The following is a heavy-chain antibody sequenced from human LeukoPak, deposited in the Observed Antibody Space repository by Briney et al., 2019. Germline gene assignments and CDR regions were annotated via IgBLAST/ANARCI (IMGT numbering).Heavy chain of an antibody. J-gene: IGHJ4*02. V-gene: IGHV3-23*01. CDR1: GITLSNYG. D-gene: IGHD3-22*01. CDR2: IGDSGGRT. CDR3: AKRGVVIRVILVGFHKEAYYFDS. Sequence: GGSLRLSCAVSGITLSNYGMSWVRQAPGKGLEWVAGIGDSGGRTNYADSVKGRFTISRDNPKNTLYLQMNSLRAEDTAAYFCAKRGVVIRVILVGFHKEAYYFDSWGQGALVTVSS.